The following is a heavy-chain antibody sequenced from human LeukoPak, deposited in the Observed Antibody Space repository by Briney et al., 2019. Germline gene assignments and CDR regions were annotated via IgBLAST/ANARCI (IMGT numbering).Heavy chain of an antibody. D-gene: IGHD3-9*01. J-gene: IGHJ4*02. CDR2: INHSGIT. Sequence: PSETLSLTCDVYDGSFSGFFWGWVRQPPGQGLEWIGEINHSGITNYNPSLKSRVTMSVDTSKNQFSLKLSSVPAADTAVYFCARLTGYLYFDYWGQGTLVTVSS. CDR1: DGSFSGFF. CDR3: ARLTGYLYFDY. V-gene: IGHV4-34*01.